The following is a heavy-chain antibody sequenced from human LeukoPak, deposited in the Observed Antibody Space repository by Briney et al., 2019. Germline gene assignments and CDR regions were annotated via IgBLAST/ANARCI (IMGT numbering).Heavy chain of an antibody. CDR2: IKSQTAGGTA. Sequence: GGSLRLSCAASGFTFSSAWMSWVRQAPGKGLEWVGRIKSQTAGGTADYAAPVKGRFTISRDDSKNTLYMQMNSLKTEDTAVYYCTAVIRTGTLDYWGQGTLVTVSS. V-gene: IGHV3-15*01. D-gene: IGHD1/OR15-1a*01. J-gene: IGHJ4*02. CDR1: GFTFSSAW. CDR3: TAVIRTGTLDY.